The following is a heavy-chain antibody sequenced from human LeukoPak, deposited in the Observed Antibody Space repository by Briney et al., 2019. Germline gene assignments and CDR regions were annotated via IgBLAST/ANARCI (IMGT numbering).Heavy chain of an antibody. J-gene: IGHJ4*02. CDR1: GYTLTELS. CDR2: FDPEDGET. D-gene: IGHD6-19*01. Sequence: ASVKVSCKVSGYTLTELSMHWVRQAPGKGLEWMGGFDPEDGETIYAQKFQGRVTMTEDTSTDTAYMELSSLRSEDTAVYYCATTIDSSGWYAAWYYFDYWGQGTLVTVSS. V-gene: IGHV1-24*01. CDR3: ATTIDSSGWYAAWYYFDY.